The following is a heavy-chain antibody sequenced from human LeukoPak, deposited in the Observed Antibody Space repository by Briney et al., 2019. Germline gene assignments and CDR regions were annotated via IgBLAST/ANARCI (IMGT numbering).Heavy chain of an antibody. CDR3: ARAGEVVPAAILDY. V-gene: IGHV1-2*02. CDR2: INPNSGGT. D-gene: IGHD2-2*01. J-gene: IGHJ4*02. CDR1: GYTFTGYY. Sequence: ASVKVSCKASGYTFTGYYMHWARQAPGQGLEWMGWINPNSGGTNYAQKFQGRVTMTRDTSISTAYMELSRLRSDDTAVYYCARAGEVVPAAILDYWGQGTLVTVSS.